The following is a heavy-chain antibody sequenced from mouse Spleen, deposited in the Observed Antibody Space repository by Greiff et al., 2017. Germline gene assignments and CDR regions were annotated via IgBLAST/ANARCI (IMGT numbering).Heavy chain of an antibody. D-gene: IGHD2-14*01. CDR3: ASTYYRYDAGFAY. CDR1: GFTFSSYA. CDR2: ISSGGGNT. Sequence: DVQLVESGGGLVKPGGSLKLSCAASGFTFSSYAMSWVRQTPEKRLEWVATISSGGGNTYYPDSVKGRFTISRDNAKNTLYLQMSSLKSEDTAMYYCASTYYRYDAGFAYWGQGTLVTVSA. V-gene: IGHV5-9-3*01. J-gene: IGHJ3*01.